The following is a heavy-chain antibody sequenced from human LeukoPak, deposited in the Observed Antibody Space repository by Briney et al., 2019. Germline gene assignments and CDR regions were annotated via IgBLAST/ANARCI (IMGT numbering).Heavy chain of an antibody. J-gene: IGHJ4*02. CDR1: GFTFSSYG. V-gene: IGHV3-30*02. Sequence: GGSLRLSCAASGFTFSSYGMHWVRQAPGKGLEWVAFIRYDGSNKYYADSVKSRFTISRDNSKNTLYRQMTSLRAEDTAVYYCAKDRPSYSSSGRLFDYWGQGTLVTVSS. CDR2: IRYDGSNK. D-gene: IGHD6-13*01. CDR3: AKDRPSYSSSGRLFDY.